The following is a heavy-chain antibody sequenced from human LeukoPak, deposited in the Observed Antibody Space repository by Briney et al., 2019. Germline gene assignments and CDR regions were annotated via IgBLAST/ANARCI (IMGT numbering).Heavy chain of an antibody. J-gene: IGHJ6*02. CDR3: ARGPAPMVRGPYYYYYGMDV. V-gene: IGHV4-4*02. CDR2: IYHSGST. CDR1: GASISSSNW. D-gene: IGHD3-10*01. Sequence: SGTLSLTCAVSGASISSSNWWSWVRQPPGRGLEWIGEIYHSGSTNYNPSLKSRVAISVDTSKNQFSLKLSSVTAADTAVYYCARGPAPMVRGPYYYYYGMDVWGQGTTVTVSS.